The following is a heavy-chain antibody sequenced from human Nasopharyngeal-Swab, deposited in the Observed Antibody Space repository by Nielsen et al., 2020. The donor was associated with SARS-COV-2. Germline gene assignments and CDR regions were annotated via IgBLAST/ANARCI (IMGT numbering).Heavy chain of an antibody. CDR3: ARADIVVVPAAPIYYMDV. CDR2: INHSGST. V-gene: IGHV4-34*01. J-gene: IGHJ6*03. D-gene: IGHD2-2*01. Sequence: WIRQPPGKGLEWIGEINHSGSTNYNPSLKSRVTISVDTSKNQFSLKLNSVTAADTAVYYCARADIVVVPAAPIYYMDVWGKGTTVTVSS.